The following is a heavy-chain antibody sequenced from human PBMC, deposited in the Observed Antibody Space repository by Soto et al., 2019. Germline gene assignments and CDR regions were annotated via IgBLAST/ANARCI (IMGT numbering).Heavy chain of an antibody. CDR1: GFTFTSSA. V-gene: IGHV1-58*02. J-gene: IGHJ6*02. CDR3: ARDRCGSTGFYGYYLGLDV. CDR2: IIGGSGNT. D-gene: IGHD2-2*01. Sequence: SVKVSCKASGFTFTSSAMQWVRQAHGQRLEWIGWIIGGSGNTNYAQKVQERVTITRDMSTSTAYMELSSLRSDDTAVYYCARDRCGSTGFYGYYLGLDVWGQGPTVTVSS.